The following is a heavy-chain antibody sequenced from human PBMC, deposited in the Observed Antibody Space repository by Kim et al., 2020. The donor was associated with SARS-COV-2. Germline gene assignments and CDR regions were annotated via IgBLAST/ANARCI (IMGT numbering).Heavy chain of an antibody. J-gene: IGHJ5*02. D-gene: IGHD6-19*01. CDR2: IDPNSGGT. V-gene: IGHV1-2*06. CDR1: GYTFSGYY. CDR3: ARPRRSCSNDWCESELEP. Sequence: ASVKVSCKASGYTFSGYYMHWVRQAPGQGLEWMGRIDPNSGGTKYAQKFQGRVIMTRDTSISTAYMEVSRLRSDDTAVYYCARPRRSCSNDWCESELEPWGQGTLVTVSS.